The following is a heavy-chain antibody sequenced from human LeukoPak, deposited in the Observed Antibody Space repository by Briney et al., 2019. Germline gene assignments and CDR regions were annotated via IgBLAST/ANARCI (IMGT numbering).Heavy chain of an antibody. V-gene: IGHV1-46*01. CDR1: GYTFTSYY. Sequence: ASVKVSCKASGYTFTSYYMYWVRQAPGQGLEWMGIINPNRGSTSYAQKFRGRVTMTRDISTSTVYMELSSLRSEDTAIYYCATGSHVRVYDSSAYYGHYWGQGTLVTVSS. CDR2: INPNRGST. D-gene: IGHD3-22*01. J-gene: IGHJ4*02. CDR3: ATGSHVRVYDSSAYYGHY.